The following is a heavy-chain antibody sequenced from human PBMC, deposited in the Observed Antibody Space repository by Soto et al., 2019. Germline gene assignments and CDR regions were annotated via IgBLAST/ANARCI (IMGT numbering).Heavy chain of an antibody. Sequence: QVQLVQSGAEVKKAGSSVKVSCKTSGGTLSTNAISWVRQAPGQGLEWMGAILPMFGSPKYAQKFQGRVTITADNPTSTIYMEMISLTSADTAGYYCARGGFVAGLYNALDAWGQGTTVAVSS. CDR3: ARGGFVAGLYNALDA. V-gene: IGHV1-69*06. D-gene: IGHD6-19*01. CDR2: ILPMFGSP. J-gene: IGHJ6*02. CDR1: GGTLSTNA.